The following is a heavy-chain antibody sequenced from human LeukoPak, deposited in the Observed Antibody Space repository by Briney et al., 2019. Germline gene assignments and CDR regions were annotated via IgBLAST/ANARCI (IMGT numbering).Heavy chain of an antibody. CDR1: GFTFNTYG. CDR3: ARAPEGLYGDYVDY. CDR2: ISSSGSTI. V-gene: IGHV3-48*04. J-gene: IGHJ4*02. Sequence: PGGSLRLSCAASGFTFNTYGMNWVRQAPGKGLEWVSYISSSGSTIYYGDSVRGRFTISRDNAKNSLFLQMNTLRAEDTAVYYCARAPEGLYGDYVDYWGQGTLVTVSS. D-gene: IGHD4-17*01.